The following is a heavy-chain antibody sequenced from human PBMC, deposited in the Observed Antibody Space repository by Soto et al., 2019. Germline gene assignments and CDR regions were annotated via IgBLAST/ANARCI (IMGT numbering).Heavy chain of an antibody. V-gene: IGHV3-49*04. CDR1: GFTFGDYA. D-gene: IGHD3-3*01. J-gene: IGHJ3*02. CDR2: IRSKAYGGTT. Sequence: GGSLRLSCTASGFTFGDYAMSWVRQAPGKGLEWVGFIRSKAYGGTTEYAASVKGRFTISRDDSKSIAYLQMNSLKTEDTAVYYCTREGYDFWSGYLNDAFDIWGQGTMVTVSS. CDR3: TREGYDFWSGYLNDAFDI.